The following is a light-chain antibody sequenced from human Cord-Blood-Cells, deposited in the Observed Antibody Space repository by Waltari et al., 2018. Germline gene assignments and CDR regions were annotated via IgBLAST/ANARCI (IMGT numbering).Light chain of an antibody. Sequence: DIQMTQSPSSLSASVGDRVTITCRASQSISSYLNWYQQKPGKAPKLLIYAASSLQSGVPSRFSGSGSGTDFTLTISSLQPEVFATYYCQHSYSTPLTFCVGTNVVIK. J-gene: IGKJ4*01. CDR2: AAS. CDR3: QHSYSTPLT. CDR1: QSISSY. V-gene: IGKV1-39*01.